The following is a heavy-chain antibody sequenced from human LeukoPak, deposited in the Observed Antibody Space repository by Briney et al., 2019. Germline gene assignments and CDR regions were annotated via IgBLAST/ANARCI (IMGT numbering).Heavy chain of an antibody. V-gene: IGHV1-8*01. Sequence: ASVKVSCKASGYTFTSYDINWVRQATGQGLEWMEGMNPNSGNTGYAQKFQGRVTMTRNTSISTAYMELSSLRSEDTAVYYCARGEVVITTSDAFDIWGQGTMVTVSS. D-gene: IGHD3-22*01. CDR2: MNPNSGNT. J-gene: IGHJ3*02. CDR1: GYTFTSYD. CDR3: ARGEVVITTSDAFDI.